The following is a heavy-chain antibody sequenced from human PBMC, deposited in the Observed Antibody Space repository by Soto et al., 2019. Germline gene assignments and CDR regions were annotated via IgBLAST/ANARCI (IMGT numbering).Heavy chain of an antibody. CDR2: IYHSGST. D-gene: IGHD1-26*01. CDR1: GGSISSGGYS. CDR3: ARGEGAYYYYGMDV. V-gene: IGHV4-30-2*01. J-gene: IGHJ6*02. Sequence: SETLCLTYAVFGGSISSGGYSRSWIRQPPGKGLEWIGYIYHSGSTYYNPSLKSRVTISVDRSKNQFSLKLSSVTAADTAVYYCARGEGAYYYYGMDVWGQGTTVTVSS.